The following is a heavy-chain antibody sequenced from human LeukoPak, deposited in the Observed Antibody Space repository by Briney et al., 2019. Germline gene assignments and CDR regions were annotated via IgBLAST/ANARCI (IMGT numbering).Heavy chain of an antibody. Sequence: GGSLRLSCSASGFTFSSYAMHWVRQAPGKGLEYVSAISSNGGSTYYADSVKGRFTISRDNSKNTLYLQMSSLRAEDTAVYYCVKEYYYGSGSYFGGYGMDVWGKGTTVTVSS. J-gene: IGHJ6*04. V-gene: IGHV3-64D*06. CDR1: GFTFSSYA. CDR3: VKEYYYGSGSYFGGYGMDV. CDR2: ISSNGGST. D-gene: IGHD3-10*01.